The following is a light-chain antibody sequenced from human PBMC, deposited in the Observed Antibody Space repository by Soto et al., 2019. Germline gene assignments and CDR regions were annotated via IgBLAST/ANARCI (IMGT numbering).Light chain of an antibody. CDR1: QRITNNF. J-gene: IGKJ2*01. CDR3: QQYGRSPFT. CDR2: GAS. V-gene: IGKV3-20*01. Sequence: EIVLTQSPVTLSLSPGERATLSCSASQRITNNFLAWFQQKAGLAPRLLIYGASNRASGVPDRFSGGGSGTDFVLTIRRLEPEDFAVYYCQQYGRSPFTFGQGTKLQIK.